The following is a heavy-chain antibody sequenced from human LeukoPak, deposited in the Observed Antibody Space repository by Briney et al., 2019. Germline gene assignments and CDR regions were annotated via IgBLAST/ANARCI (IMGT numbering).Heavy chain of an antibody. D-gene: IGHD1-26*01. CDR1: GGSISSGDYY. J-gene: IGHJ4*02. V-gene: IGHV4-30-4*08. Sequence: SSETLSLTCTVSGGSISSGDYYWSWIRQPPGKGLEWIGYIYYSGSTYYNPSLKSRVTISVDTSKNQFSLKLSSVTAADTAVYYCAGATWELLHFDYWGQGTLVTVSS. CDR2: IYYSGST. CDR3: AGATWELLHFDY.